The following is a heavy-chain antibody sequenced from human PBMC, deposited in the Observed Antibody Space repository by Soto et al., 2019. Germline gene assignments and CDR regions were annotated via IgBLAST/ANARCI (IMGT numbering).Heavy chain of an antibody. CDR1: GGSISSGGYY. Sequence: QVQLQESGPGLVKPSQTLSLTCTVSGGSISSGGYYWSWIRQHPGKGLEWIGYIYYSGSTYYNPSLKSRVTISVDTSKNQFSLKLSSVTVADTAVYYCARGARTVVVAAGGWFDPWGQGTLVTVSS. CDR2: IYYSGST. D-gene: IGHD2-15*01. J-gene: IGHJ5*02. V-gene: IGHV4-31*03. CDR3: ARGARTVVVAAGGWFDP.